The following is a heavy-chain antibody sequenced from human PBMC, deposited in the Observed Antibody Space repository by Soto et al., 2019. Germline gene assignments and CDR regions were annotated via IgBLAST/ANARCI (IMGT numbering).Heavy chain of an antibody. Sequence: SETLSLTCAVYGGSFSGYYWSWIRQPPGKGLEWIGEINHSGSTNYNPSLKSRVTISVDTSKNQFSLKLSSVTAADTAVYYCARFSYGYFDYWGQGTLVTVSS. V-gene: IGHV4-34*01. CDR1: GGSFSGYY. J-gene: IGHJ4*02. D-gene: IGHD5-18*01. CDR3: ARFSYGYFDY. CDR2: INHSGST.